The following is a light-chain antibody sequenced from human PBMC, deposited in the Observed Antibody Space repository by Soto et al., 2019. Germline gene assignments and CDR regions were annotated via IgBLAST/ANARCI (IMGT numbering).Light chain of an antibody. CDR1: QSLLHSNGYNY. V-gene: IGKV2-28*01. Sequence: DIVMTQSPLSLPVTPGEPASISCRSSQSLLHSNGYNYLDWYLQKPGQSPQLLIYLGSNRASGVPDRFSGSGSSTDFTLKISGVEAEDVGVYYCMQALQTPITFGQGTRLEIK. CDR2: LGS. CDR3: MQALQTPIT. J-gene: IGKJ5*01.